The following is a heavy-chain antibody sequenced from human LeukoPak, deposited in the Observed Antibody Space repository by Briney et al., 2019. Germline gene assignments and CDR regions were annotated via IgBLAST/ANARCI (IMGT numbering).Heavy chain of an antibody. J-gene: IGHJ3*02. V-gene: IGHV3-9*01. CDR3: AKDIRRYGDYDAFDI. Sequence: PGGSLRPSCAASGFTFDDYAMHWVRQAPGKGLEWVSGISWNSGSIGYADSVKGRFTISRDNAKNSLYLQMNSLRAEDTALYYCAKDIRRYGDYDAFDIWGQGTMVTVSS. CDR2: ISWNSGSI. D-gene: IGHD4-17*01. CDR1: GFTFDDYA.